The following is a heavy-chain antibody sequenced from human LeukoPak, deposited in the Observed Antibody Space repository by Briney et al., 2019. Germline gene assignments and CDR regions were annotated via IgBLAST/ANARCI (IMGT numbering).Heavy chain of an antibody. J-gene: IGHJ4*02. CDR3: VREGDGYKYYDY. V-gene: IGHV1-2*04. CDR2: INPDSGGT. Sequence: GASVKVSCKASGYRFIANYVHWVRQAPGQGLEWMGYINPDSGGTHNAQKFQGWIAMTRDTSISTAYVELSRLTHDDTAVYFCVREGDGYKYYDYWGQGTLVTVSS. CDR1: GYRFIANY. D-gene: IGHD5-12*01.